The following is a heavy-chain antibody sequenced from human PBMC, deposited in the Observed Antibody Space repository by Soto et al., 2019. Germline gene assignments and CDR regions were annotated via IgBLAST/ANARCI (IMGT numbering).Heavy chain of an antibody. V-gene: IGHV4-39*01. CDR2: MSYTGST. Sequence: PSETLSLTCTVSGGSIGSTGYHWGWIRQPPGKGLEWIGTMSYTGSTYYNPSLKSRVTISVDTSKNQLSLKLSSVTAADTAVYYCEATLAISMIVVVIGNWGQGTLVTVYS. CDR1: GGSIGSTGYH. D-gene: IGHD3-22*01. J-gene: IGHJ4*02. CDR3: EATLAISMIVVVIGN.